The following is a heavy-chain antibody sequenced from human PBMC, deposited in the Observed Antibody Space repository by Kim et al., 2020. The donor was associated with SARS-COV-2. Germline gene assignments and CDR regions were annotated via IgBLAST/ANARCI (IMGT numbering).Heavy chain of an antibody. V-gene: IGHV3-33*01. CDR1: GFTFSNSG. CDR3: ARDQSGNHYGMDV. CDR2: IWYDGSNK. D-gene: IGHD1-1*01. J-gene: IGHJ6*02. Sequence: GGSLRLSCAASGFTFSNSGMHWVRQAPGKGLEWVAVIWYDGSNKYYADSVKGRFTISRDNSKNTLYLQMNSLRAEDTAAYYCARDQSGNHYGMDVWGQGTTVTVSS.